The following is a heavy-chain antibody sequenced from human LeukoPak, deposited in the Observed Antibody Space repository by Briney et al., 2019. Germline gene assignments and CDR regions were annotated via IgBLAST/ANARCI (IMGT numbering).Heavy chain of an antibody. V-gene: IGHV4-34*01. CDR2: VNHSGST. J-gene: IGHJ6*03. CDR1: GGSFSDYY. Sequence: SETLSLTCAVYGGSFSDYYWNWIRQPPGKGLEWIGEVNHSGSTNYNPSLKSRVTISIDTSKNQFSLKLSSLTASDTAIYYCARGGGYYYMDVWGKGTTVTIS. CDR3: ARGGGYYYMDV.